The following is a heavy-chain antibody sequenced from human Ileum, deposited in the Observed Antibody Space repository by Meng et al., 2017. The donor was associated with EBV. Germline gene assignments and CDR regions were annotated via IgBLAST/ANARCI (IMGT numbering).Heavy chain of an antibody. D-gene: IGHD6-19*01. CDR3: ARVGQWLPIDY. CDR2: IYHSGST. V-gene: IGHV4-4*02. J-gene: IGHJ4*02. Sequence: AQRQQPGHGLGKPSGTLSLTCAVSGGSISSSNWWSWVRQPPGKGLEWIGEIYHSGSTNYNPSLKSRVTISVDKSKNQFSLNLSSVTAADTAVYYCARVGQWLPIDYWGQGTLVTVSS. CDR1: GGSISSSNW.